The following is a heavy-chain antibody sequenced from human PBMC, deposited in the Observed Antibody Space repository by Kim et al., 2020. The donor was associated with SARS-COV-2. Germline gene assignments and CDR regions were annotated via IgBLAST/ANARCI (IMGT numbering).Heavy chain of an antibody. V-gene: IGHV3-7*01. CDR1: GFTFSSYG. CDR2: IKQDGSEK. Sequence: GGSLRLSCAASGFTFSSYGMSWVRQAPGKGLEWVANIKQDGSEKYYVDSVKGRFTISRDNAKNSLYLQMNSLRAEDTAVYYCARVESWGWYFDHWGRGTLVTVSS. CDR3: ARVESWGWYFDH. J-gene: IGHJ2*01. D-gene: IGHD7-27*01.